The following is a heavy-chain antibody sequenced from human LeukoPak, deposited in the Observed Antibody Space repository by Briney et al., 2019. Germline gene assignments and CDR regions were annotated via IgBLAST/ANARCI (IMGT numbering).Heavy chain of an antibody. J-gene: IGHJ6*02. CDR1: GGSISSYY. Sequence: PSETLSLTCTVSGGSISSYYGSWIRQPPGKGLAWIGYIYYSGSTKYNPSLKSRVTISVDTSKNQFSLKLSSVTAADTAVYYCARHVGSCYSCYYYGMDVWGQGTTVTVSS. D-gene: IGHD2-15*01. CDR2: IYYSGST. V-gene: IGHV4-59*08. CDR3: ARHVGSCYSCYYYGMDV.